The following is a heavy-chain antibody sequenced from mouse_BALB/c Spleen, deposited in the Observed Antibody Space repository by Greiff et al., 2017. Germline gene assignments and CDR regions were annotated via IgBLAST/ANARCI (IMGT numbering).Heavy chain of an antibody. CDR1: GYSITSGYS. CDR3: ARMMDVVYAMDY. V-gene: IGHV3-1*02. D-gene: IGHD2-3*01. CDR2: IHYSGST. Sequence: VQLKESGPDLVKPSQSLSLTCTVTGYSITSGYSWHGIRQFPGNKLEWMGYIHYSGSTNYNPSLKSRISITRDTSKNQFFLQLNSVTTEDTATYYCARMMDVVYAMDYWGQGTSVTVSS. J-gene: IGHJ4*01.